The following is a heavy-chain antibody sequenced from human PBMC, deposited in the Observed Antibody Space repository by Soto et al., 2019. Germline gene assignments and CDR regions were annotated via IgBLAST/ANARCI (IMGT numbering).Heavy chain of an antibody. CDR3: ARVTVATLDY. D-gene: IGHD5-12*01. Sequence: SETLSLTCTVSGGSISSHYWSWIRQPPGKGLEWIGYINYSGSANYNPSLKSRVTISVDTSKNQFSLRLTSVTAADTAVYYCARVTVATLDYWGQGTLVTVSS. CDR1: GGSISSHY. J-gene: IGHJ4*02. V-gene: IGHV4-59*11. CDR2: INYSGSA.